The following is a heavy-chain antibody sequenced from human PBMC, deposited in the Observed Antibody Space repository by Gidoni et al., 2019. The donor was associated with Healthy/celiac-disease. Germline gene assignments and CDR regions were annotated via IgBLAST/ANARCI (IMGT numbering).Heavy chain of an antibody. CDR1: GFTFSRYS. CDR3: AKSFSSSSPRRFPGSYFQH. CDR2: ISGSGGRT. Sequence: DVLLLESVGGLVQPVGSLRLSCAGSGFTFSRYSMSWVRQAPGKGLGWVSAISGSGGRTYDADSVKGRFTISRDNSKNTLYLQMNSLRAEDTAVYYCAKSFSSSSPRRFPGSYFQHWGQGTLVTVSS. J-gene: IGHJ1*01. V-gene: IGHV3-23*01. D-gene: IGHD6-6*01.